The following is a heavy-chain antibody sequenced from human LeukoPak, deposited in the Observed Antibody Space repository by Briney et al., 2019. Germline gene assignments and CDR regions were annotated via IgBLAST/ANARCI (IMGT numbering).Heavy chain of an antibody. Sequence: ASVKVTCKASGYTFTNYGVTWVRQVPGQGLEWMGWISANNGNTKYEQKVQDRVTMTIDGSTDTAYMELNSLRFDDTAVYYCARAPPGYNNEWDFDYWGQGTLVTVSS. CDR2: ISANNGNT. CDR3: ARAPPGYNNEWDFDY. V-gene: IGHV1-18*04. D-gene: IGHD5-24*01. CDR1: GYTFTNYG. J-gene: IGHJ4*02.